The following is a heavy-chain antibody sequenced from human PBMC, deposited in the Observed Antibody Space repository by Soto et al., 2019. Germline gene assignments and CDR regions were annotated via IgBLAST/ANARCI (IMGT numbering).Heavy chain of an antibody. D-gene: IGHD2-2*01. CDR3: ATQGGVVVPASYYYYYYMDV. CDR2: IYYSGST. CDR1: GGSISSYY. Sequence: SETLSLTCTVSGGSISSYYWSWIRQPPGKGLEWIGYIYYSGSTYYNPSLKSRVTISVDTSKNQFSLKLSSVTAADTAVYYCATQGGVVVPASYYYYYYMDVWGKGTTVTVSS. V-gene: IGHV4-59*04. J-gene: IGHJ6*03.